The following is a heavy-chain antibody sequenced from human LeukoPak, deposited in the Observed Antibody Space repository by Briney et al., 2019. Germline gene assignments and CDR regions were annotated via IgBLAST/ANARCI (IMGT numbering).Heavy chain of an antibody. D-gene: IGHD2-2*02. CDR2: IYTSGST. CDR3: ARDGRYCSSTSCHTGGSYYCYYMDV. J-gene: IGHJ6*03. V-gene: IGHV4-61*02. CDR1: GGSISSGSYY. Sequence: SETLSLTCTVSGGSISSGSYYWSWIRQPAGKGLEWIGRIYTSGSTNYNPSLKSRVTISVDTSKNQFSLKLSSVTAADTAVYYCARDGRYCSSTSCHTGGSYYCYYMDVWAKGPRSPSP.